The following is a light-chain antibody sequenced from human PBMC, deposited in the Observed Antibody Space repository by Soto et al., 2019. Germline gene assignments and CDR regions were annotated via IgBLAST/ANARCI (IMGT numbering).Light chain of an antibody. CDR3: QQYGSSPPMYT. CDR2: GAS. CDR1: QTVSSTY. Sequence: EIVLTQSPGTLSLSPGERATLSCRTSQTVSSTYLAWYQQKPGQAPRLLIDGASSRATGIPDRFSGSGSGTDFTLTIGRLEPEDFAVYYCQQYGSSPPMYTFGQGTKREI. J-gene: IGKJ2*01. V-gene: IGKV3-20*01.